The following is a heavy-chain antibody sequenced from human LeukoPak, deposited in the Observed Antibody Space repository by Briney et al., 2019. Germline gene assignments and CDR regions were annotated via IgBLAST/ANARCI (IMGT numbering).Heavy chain of an antibody. J-gene: IGHJ4*02. D-gene: IGHD3-16*01. CDR2: IKQDGSER. CDR3: VKDWRSASDPVFDY. V-gene: IGHV3-7*01. CDR1: GFSFGTFW. Sequence: GGSLRLSCAASGFSFGTFWMSWVRQAPGKGLEWVANIKQDGSERYYVDPVKGRFTVSRDNAQNSLYLQMNSLTVDDMAVYYCVKDWRSASDPVFDYWGQGTLVTVSS.